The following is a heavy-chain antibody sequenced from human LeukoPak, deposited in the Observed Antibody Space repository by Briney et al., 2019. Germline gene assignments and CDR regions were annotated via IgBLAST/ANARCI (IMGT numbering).Heavy chain of an antibody. CDR3: AREDSGLFCSSTSCLDAFDI. D-gene: IGHD2-2*01. CDR2: ISAYNGNT. V-gene: IGHV1-18*01. J-gene: IGHJ3*02. Sequence: ASVKLSCKASGYTFTSYGISWVRQAPGQGLEWMGWISAYNGNTNYAQKLQGRVTMTTDTSTSTAYMELRSLRSDDTAVYYCAREDSGLFCSSTSCLDAFDIWGQGTMVTVSS. CDR1: GYTFTSYG.